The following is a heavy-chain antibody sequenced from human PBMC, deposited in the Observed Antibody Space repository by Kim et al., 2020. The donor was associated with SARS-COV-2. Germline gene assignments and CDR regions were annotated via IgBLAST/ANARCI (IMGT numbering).Heavy chain of an antibody. D-gene: IGHD3-22*01. CDR2: IYYSGST. Sequence: SETLSLTCTVSGGSISSSSYYWGWIRQPPGKGLEWIGSIYYSGSTYYNPSLKSRVTISVDTSKNQFSLKLSSVTAADTAVYYCASTYYYDSSRAFDIWGQGTMVTVSS. V-gene: IGHV4-39*01. CDR3: ASTYYYDSSRAFDI. CDR1: GGSISSSSYY. J-gene: IGHJ3*02.